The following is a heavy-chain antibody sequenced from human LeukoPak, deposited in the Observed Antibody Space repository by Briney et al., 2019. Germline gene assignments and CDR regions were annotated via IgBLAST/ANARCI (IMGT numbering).Heavy chain of an antibody. J-gene: IGHJ4*02. CDR3: SRGLDSRKLGY. Sequence: PSQTLSLTCTVSGASFNSDDQYWNWIRQSPGKGLEGIGSIHPSGMLYNNPSLESRVNMSRDTPKNQFSLNLNSVTAADTAVYFCSRGLDSRKLGYWGQGILVTVSS. CDR2: IHPSGML. CDR1: GASFNSDDQY. V-gene: IGHV4-31*03. D-gene: IGHD3-22*01.